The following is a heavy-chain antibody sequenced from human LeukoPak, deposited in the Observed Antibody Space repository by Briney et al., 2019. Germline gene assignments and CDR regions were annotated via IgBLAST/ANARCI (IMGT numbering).Heavy chain of an antibody. CDR1: GYTFTSYY. Sequence: AASVKVSCKASGYTFTSYYMHWVRQAPGQGLEWMGIINPSGGSTSYAQKFQGRVTMTRDTSTSTVYMELSSLRSEDTAVYYCARDYHDSSGYYVNTYYFDYWGQGTLVTVSS. J-gene: IGHJ4*02. D-gene: IGHD3-22*01. CDR3: ARDYHDSSGYYVNTYYFDY. CDR2: INPSGGST. V-gene: IGHV1-46*01.